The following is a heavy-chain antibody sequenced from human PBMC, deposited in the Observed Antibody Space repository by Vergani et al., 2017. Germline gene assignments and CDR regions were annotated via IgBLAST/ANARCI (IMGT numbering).Heavy chain of an antibody. CDR2: LTGGGGST. Sequence: EVQLLESGGSLKQPGGSVRLSCAASGFTFSTCAMHWVRQAPGKGLEWVSALTGGGGSTYYADSFKGRFIISRDNSRDTLYLQMNRLRPEDTATYYCVKDDGDYENFVDSWGQGTLVTVSS. J-gene: IGHJ4*02. D-gene: IGHD4-17*01. CDR1: GFTFSTCA. CDR3: VKDDGDYENFVDS. V-gene: IGHV3-23*01.